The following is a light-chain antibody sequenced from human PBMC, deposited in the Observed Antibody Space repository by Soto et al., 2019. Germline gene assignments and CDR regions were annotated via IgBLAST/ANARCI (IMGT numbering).Light chain of an antibody. V-gene: IGKV3-20*01. CDR1: QVVSSSY. CDR3: QQYGTFPFS. J-gene: IGKJ2*01. CDR2: HAS. Sequence: EIVLTQSPGTLSLSPGERATLSCRANQVVSSSYLAWYQQKPGQAPRLLIYHASDRATGVPDRFSGSGSGTDFALTITRLEPEDFALYYCQQYGTFPFSFGRGTKLEIK.